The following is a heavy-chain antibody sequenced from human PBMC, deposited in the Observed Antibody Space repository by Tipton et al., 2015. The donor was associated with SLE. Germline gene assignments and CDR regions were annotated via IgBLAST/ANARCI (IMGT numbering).Heavy chain of an antibody. J-gene: IGHJ4*02. V-gene: IGHV4-30-4*01. D-gene: IGHD4-23*01. Sequence: TLSLTCTVSGGSISSGDYYWSWIRQPPGKGLEWIGYIYYSGSTYYNPSLKSRVTISVDTSKNQFSLKLSSVTAADTAVYYCAREATVANYFDYWGQGTLVTVSS. CDR1: GGSISSGDYY. CDR3: AREATVANYFDY. CDR2: IYYSGST.